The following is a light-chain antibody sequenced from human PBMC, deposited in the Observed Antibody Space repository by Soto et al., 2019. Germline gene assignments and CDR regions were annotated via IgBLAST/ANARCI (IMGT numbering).Light chain of an antibody. J-gene: IGLJ2*01. CDR3: NSFTTSSTLV. CDR2: DVI. CDR1: SSDVGAYNY. V-gene: IGLV2-14*03. Sequence: QSALTQPASVSGSPGQSITISCTGTSSDVGAYNYVSWYQHHPGKAPKLMIYDVINRPSGVSNRFSGSKSGNTASLTISGLQAEDEADYYCNSFTTSSTLVFGGGTKVTVL.